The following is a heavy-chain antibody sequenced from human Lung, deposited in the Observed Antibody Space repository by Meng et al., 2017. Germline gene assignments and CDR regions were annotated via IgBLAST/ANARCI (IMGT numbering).Heavy chain of an antibody. CDR1: GGSFSDYY. J-gene: IGHJ4*02. V-gene: IGHV4-34*01. Sequence: QVQLKQWGAGLLKSSETLSRTCVVSGGSFSDYYWSWIRQPPGKGLEWIGEINHSGSTNYNPSLESRATISVDTSQNNLSLKLSSVTAADSAVYYCARGPTTMAHDFDYWGQGTLVTVSS. D-gene: IGHD4-11*01. CDR3: ARGPTTMAHDFDY. CDR2: INHSGST.